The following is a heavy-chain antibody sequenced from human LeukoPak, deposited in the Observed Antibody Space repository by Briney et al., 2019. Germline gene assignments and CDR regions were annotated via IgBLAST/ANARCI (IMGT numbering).Heavy chain of an antibody. V-gene: IGHV1-69*06. J-gene: IGHJ4*02. CDR1: GGTFSSYA. D-gene: IGHD3-9*01. CDR3: ARAPYDILTGYSLYYFDY. CDR2: IIPIFGTA. Sequence: ASVKVSCKASGGTFSSYAISWVRQAPGQGLEWMGGIIPIFGTANYAQKFQGRVTITADKSTSTAYMELSSLRSEDTAVYYCARAPYDILTGYSLYYFDYWGQGTLVTVSS.